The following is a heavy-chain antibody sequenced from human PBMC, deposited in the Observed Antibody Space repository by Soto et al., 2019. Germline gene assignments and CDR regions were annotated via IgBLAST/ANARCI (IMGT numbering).Heavy chain of an antibody. CDR2: IIPIFGTA. Sequence: QVQLVQSGAEVKKPGSSVKVSCKASGGTFSSYAISWVRQAPGQGLEWMGGIIPIFGTANYAQKFQGRVTITADESPSTAYMELSSLRSEDTAVYYCARVVTTRGASFRRGYFDYWGQGTLVTVSS. CDR3: ARVVTTRGASFRRGYFDY. D-gene: IGHD1-26*01. CDR1: GGTFSSYA. V-gene: IGHV1-69*12. J-gene: IGHJ4*02.